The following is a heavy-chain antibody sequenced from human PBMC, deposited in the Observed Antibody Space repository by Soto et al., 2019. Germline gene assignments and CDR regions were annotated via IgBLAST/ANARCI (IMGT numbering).Heavy chain of an antibody. D-gene: IGHD2-15*01. V-gene: IGHV4-39*01. CDR1: GGSISDISYC. J-gene: IGHJ5*02. CDR2: MFYSGAT. Sequence: SETLSLTCTVSGGSISDISYCWGWIRQPPGKGLQWIGCMFYSGATYYNPSLKNRVTLSVDTSNNEFSLKLVSVTAPDTAVYYCARHKSGSDWLDPWGQGTMVTVSS. CDR3: ARHKSGSDWLDP.